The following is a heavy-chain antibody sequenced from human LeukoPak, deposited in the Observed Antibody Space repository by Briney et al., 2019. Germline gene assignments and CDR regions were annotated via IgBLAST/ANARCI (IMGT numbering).Heavy chain of an antibody. CDR2: IYYSGST. CDR1: GGSISSSSYY. CDR3: ARVEATGYYFDY. Sequence: NTSETLSLTCTVSGGSISSSSYYWSWIRQPPGKGLEWIGYIYYSGSTNYNPSLKSRVTISVDTSKNQFSLKLSSVTAADTAVYYCARVEATGYYFDYWGQGTLVTVSS. D-gene: IGHD1-26*01. V-gene: IGHV4-61*01. J-gene: IGHJ4*02.